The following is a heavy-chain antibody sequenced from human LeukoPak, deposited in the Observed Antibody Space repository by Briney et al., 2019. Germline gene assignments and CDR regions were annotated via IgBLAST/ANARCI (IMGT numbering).Heavy chain of an antibody. CDR3: ARGDCSSTSCYLFYS. V-gene: IGHV3-33*01. CDR1: GFTFSSNG. Sequence: GGSLRLSCAASGFTFSSNGMPWVRQAPGKGLEWVAVIWYDGSKIYYADSVKGRFTISRDNSKNTLYLQMNSLRAEDTAVYYCARGDCSSTSCYLFYSWGQGTLVTVSS. D-gene: IGHD2-2*01. J-gene: IGHJ4*02. CDR2: IWYDGSKI.